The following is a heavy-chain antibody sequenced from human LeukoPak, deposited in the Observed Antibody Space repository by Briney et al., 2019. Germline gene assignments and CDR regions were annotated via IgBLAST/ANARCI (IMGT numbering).Heavy chain of an antibody. D-gene: IGHD5-18*01. Sequence: GASVKVSCKASGYTFTSYGISWVRQAPGQGLEWMGWISAYNGNTNYAQKLQGRVTMTTDPSTSTAYMELRSLRSDATAVYYCARVDTGVPGGYWGQGTLVTVSS. J-gene: IGHJ4*02. V-gene: IGHV1-18*01. CDR3: ARVDTGVPGGY. CDR1: GYTFTSYG. CDR2: ISAYNGNT.